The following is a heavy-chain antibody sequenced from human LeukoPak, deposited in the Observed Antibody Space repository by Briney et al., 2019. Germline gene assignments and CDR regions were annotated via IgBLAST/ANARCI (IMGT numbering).Heavy chain of an antibody. Sequence: SGPTLVKPSETLSLTCTVSGGSISSYYWSWIRQPPGKGLEWIGYIYYSVSTNYNPSLKSRVTISVDTSKNQFSLKLSSVTAADTAVYYCARSSRDAFDIWGQGTMVTVSS. J-gene: IGHJ3*02. CDR3: ARSSRDAFDI. CDR1: GGSISSYY. V-gene: IGHV4-59*01. CDR2: IYYSVST.